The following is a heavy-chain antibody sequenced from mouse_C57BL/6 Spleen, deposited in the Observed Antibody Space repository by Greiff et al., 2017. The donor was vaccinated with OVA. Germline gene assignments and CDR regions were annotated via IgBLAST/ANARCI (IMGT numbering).Heavy chain of an antibody. Sequence: QSGAELVRPGASVKMSCKASGYTFTSYNMHWVKQTPRQGLEWIGAIYPGNGDTSYNQKFKGKATLTVDKSSSTAYMQLSSLTSEDSAVYFCAHSNYGGYAMDYWGQGTSVTVSS. CDR3: AHSNYGGYAMDY. V-gene: IGHV1-12*01. CDR2: IYPGNGDT. J-gene: IGHJ4*01. CDR1: GYTFTSYN. D-gene: IGHD2-5*01.